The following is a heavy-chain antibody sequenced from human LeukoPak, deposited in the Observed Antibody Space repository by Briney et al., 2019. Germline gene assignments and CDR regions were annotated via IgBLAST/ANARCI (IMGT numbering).Heavy chain of an antibody. J-gene: IGHJ4*02. CDR3: AKDPINWGSIYFDC. D-gene: IGHD7-27*01. CDR1: GFTFSNYA. CDR2: ISGSSDNT. Sequence: PGGSLRLSCAASGFTFSNYAMSWVRQAPGKGLEWVSSISGSSDNTNYADSMKGRFTISRDNSKNILYLQMNSLTAEDTAVYWCAKDPINWGSIYFDCWGQGTLVTVSS. V-gene: IGHV3-23*01.